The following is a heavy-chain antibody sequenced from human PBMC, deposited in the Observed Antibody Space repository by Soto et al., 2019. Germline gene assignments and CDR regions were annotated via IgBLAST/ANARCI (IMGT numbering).Heavy chain of an antibody. V-gene: IGHV4-31*03. Sequence: LSLTCTVSGDSLSSRRHYWCCIRQHPGKGLEWIGHIYDSVNTYYSPSLRSRVTISADMSKNQFSLNLRSVTAADTAVYYCARVDHRGYFAILTDYWGQGTLVTVSS. J-gene: IGHJ4*02. D-gene: IGHD3-9*01. CDR1: GDSLSSRRHY. CDR3: ARVDHRGYFAILTDY. CDR2: IYDSVNT.